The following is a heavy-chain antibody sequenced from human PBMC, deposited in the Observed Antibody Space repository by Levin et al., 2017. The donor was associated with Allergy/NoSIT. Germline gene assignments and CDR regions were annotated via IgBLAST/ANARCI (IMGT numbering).Heavy chain of an antibody. CDR2: IYYTGTT. V-gene: IGHV4-39*07. D-gene: IGHD6-6*01. CDR3: AGEYSSSCAY. CDR1: GGSISSTSHH. J-gene: IGHJ4*02. Sequence: PSETLSLTCTVSGGSISSTSHHWGWVRQPPGKGLEWIGSIYYTGTTYYRPSLRGRVTISVDTSKNQFSLKLTSVTAADTAMYYCAGEYSSSCAYWGQGTLVTVSS.